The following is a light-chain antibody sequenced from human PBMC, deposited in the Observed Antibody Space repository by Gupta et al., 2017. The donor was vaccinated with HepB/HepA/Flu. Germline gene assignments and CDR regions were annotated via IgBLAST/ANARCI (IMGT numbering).Light chain of an antibody. CDR2: DAS. V-gene: IGKV1-33*01. Sequence: DIQMTQSPSSLSASVGDRVTITCQASQDIRKYLNSHQQKPGKTPKFLISDASNLETGVPSRFSGSGFGTDFTFTISSRQPEDSATYYGQLHDNHPPWTLGEGTKVEIK. CDR3: QLHDNHPPWT. J-gene: IGKJ1*01. CDR1: QDIRKY.